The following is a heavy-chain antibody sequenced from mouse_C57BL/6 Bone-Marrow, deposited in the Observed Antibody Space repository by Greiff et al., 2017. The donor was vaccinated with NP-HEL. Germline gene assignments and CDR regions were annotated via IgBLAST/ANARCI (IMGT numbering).Heavy chain of an antibody. CDR3: ARAYYGSSYSFDY. J-gene: IGHJ2*01. D-gene: IGHD1-1*01. CDR1: GFTFSSYG. CDR2: ISSGGSYT. Sequence: DVMLVESGGDLVKPGGSLKLSCAASGFTFSSYGMSWVRQTPDKRLEWVATISSGGSYTYYPDSVKGRFTISRDNAKNTLYLQMSSLKSEDTAMYYCARAYYGSSYSFDYWGQGTTLTVSS. V-gene: IGHV5-6*02.